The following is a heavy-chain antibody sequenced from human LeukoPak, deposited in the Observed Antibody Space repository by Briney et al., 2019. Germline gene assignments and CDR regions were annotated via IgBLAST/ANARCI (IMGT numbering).Heavy chain of an antibody. Sequence: PSETLSLTCTVSGGSISSGDYYWSWIRQPPGKGLEWIGSIYHSGSTYYNPSLKSRVTISVDTSKNQFSLKLSSVTAADTAVYYCARDSPYCSGGSCYSGWFDPWGQGTLVTVSS. CDR3: ARDSPYCSGGSCYSGWFDP. V-gene: IGHV4-39*07. J-gene: IGHJ5*02. D-gene: IGHD2-15*01. CDR2: IYHSGST. CDR1: GGSISSGDYY.